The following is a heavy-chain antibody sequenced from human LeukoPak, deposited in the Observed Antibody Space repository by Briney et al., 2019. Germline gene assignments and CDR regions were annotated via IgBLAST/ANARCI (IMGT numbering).Heavy chain of an antibody. V-gene: IGHV4-34*01. J-gene: IGHJ3*02. CDR2: ISPGGNT. CDR3: ARNGRYCSSRCSGAAFDM. Sequence: SETLSLTCAGSFNGYYWSWIRQPPGKGLEWIGEISPGGNTNYNPSLKSRVTMSVDTSKNQFSLRLSSVTSADTAMYYCARNGRYCSSRCSGAAFDMWGQGTMVTVSS. CDR1: SFNGYY. D-gene: IGHD2-2*01.